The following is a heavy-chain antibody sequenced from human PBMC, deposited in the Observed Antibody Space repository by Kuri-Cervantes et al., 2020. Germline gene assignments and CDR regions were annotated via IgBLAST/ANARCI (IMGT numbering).Heavy chain of an antibody. CDR1: GGSFSGYY. CDR3: AGIYYVGKPTTTLDY. Sequence: SETLSLTCAVYGGSFSGYYWSWIRQPPGKGLEWIGSIYHSGSTYYNPSLKSRVTISVDTSKNQFSLNLSSVTAADTAVYYCAGIYYVGKPTTTLDYWGQGTLVTVSS. CDR2: IYHSGST. V-gene: IGHV4-34*01. J-gene: IGHJ4*02. D-gene: IGHD3-16*01.